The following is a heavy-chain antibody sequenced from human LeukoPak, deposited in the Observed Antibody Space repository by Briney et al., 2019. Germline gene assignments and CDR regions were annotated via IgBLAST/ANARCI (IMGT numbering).Heavy chain of an antibody. V-gene: IGHV3-30*18. J-gene: IGHJ4*02. D-gene: IGHD4-17*01. CDR3: AKDGGYGDYAVGY. CDR2: TSYDGSNK. CDR1: GFTFSSYG. Sequence: GGSLRLSCAASGFTFSSYGMHWVRQAPGKGLEWVAVTSYDGSNKYYADSVKGRFTISRDNSKNTLYLQMNSLRAEDTAVYYCAKDGGYGDYAVGYWGQGTLVTVSS.